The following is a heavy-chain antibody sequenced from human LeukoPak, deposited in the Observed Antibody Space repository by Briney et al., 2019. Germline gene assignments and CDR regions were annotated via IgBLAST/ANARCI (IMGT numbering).Heavy chain of an antibody. Sequence: PSETLSLTCTVSGGSISSGSYYWSWIRQPAGKGLEWIGRIYTSGSTNYNPSLKSRVTISVDTSKNQFSLKLSSVTAADTAVYYCASQIAVASGYYFDYWGQGTLVTVSS. J-gene: IGHJ4*02. D-gene: IGHD6-19*01. CDR3: ASQIAVASGYYFDY. CDR2: IYTSGST. CDR1: GGSISSGSYY. V-gene: IGHV4-61*02.